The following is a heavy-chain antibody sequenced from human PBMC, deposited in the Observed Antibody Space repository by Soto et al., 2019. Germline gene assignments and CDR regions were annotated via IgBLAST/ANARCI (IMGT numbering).Heavy chain of an antibody. V-gene: IGHV3-23*01. Sequence: PGKGLEWVSTISGNGGSTYYADSVKGRFTISRDNSKNMLFLQINSLRDDDSAVYYCAKRPASIITFDYWGQGTPVTVSS. CDR3: AKRPASIITFDY. D-gene: IGHD2-2*01. J-gene: IGHJ4*02. CDR2: ISGNGGST.